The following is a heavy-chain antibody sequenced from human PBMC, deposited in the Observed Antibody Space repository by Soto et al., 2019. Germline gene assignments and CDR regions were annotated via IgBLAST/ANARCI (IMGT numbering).Heavy chain of an antibody. V-gene: IGHV1-2*02. Sequence: QVQLVQSGAEVKKPGASVKVSCKASGYTFTVYYIQWVRQAPGRGLEWMGWINPNSGGTSYAQKFQGRVTMTRDTSVSTASMELTRLRSDDTAVYYCALCGYSYGSLSYFDYWGQGTLVTDSS. CDR1: GYTFTVYY. CDR2: INPNSGGT. CDR3: ALCGYSYGSLSYFDY. J-gene: IGHJ4*02. D-gene: IGHD5-18*01.